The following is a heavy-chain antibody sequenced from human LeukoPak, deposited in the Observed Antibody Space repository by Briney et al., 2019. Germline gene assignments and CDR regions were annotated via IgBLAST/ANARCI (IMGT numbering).Heavy chain of an antibody. D-gene: IGHD3-9*01. V-gene: IGHV4-34*01. J-gene: IGHJ4*02. CDR3: ARRRVLTGFFDY. CDR2: INHSGST. Sequence: SETLSLTCAVYGGSFSGYYWSWIRQPPGKGLEWIGEINHSGSTNYNPSLRSRVTISVDTSKNQFSLKLSSVAAADTAVYYCARRRVLTGFFDYWGQGTLVTVSS. CDR1: GGSFSGYY.